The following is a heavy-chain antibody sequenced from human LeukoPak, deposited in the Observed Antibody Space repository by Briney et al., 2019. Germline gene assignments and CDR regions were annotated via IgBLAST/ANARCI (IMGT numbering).Heavy chain of an antibody. V-gene: IGHV3-23*01. CDR3: AKDIDSSGYYYVPDY. Sequence: SGGSLRLSCAASGFTFSSYAMSWVRQAPGKGLEWVSAISGSGGSTYYADSVKGRFTISRDNAKNSLYLQMNSLRAEDTALYYCAKDIDSSGYYYVPDYWGQGTLVTVSS. CDR1: GFTFSSYA. D-gene: IGHD3-22*01. J-gene: IGHJ4*02. CDR2: ISGSGGST.